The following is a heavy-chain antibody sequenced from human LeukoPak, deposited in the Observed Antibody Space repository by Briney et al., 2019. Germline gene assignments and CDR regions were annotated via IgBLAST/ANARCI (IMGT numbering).Heavy chain of an antibody. J-gene: IGHJ6*03. Sequence: ASVKVSCKASGYIFTGSYIHWVRQAPGQGLEWMGWINPNNGGTNYAQKFQGRVTMTRDTSITTVFMGLRSLRYDDTAAYYCARGVYCSTSSCSGGLGYYFYFMDVWGKGTTVTVSS. D-gene: IGHD2-2*01. V-gene: IGHV1-2*02. CDR1: GYIFTGSY. CDR2: INPNNGGT. CDR3: ARGVYCSTSSCSGGLGYYFYFMDV.